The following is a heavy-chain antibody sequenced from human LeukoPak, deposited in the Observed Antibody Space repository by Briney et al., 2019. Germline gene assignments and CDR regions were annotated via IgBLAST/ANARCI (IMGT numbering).Heavy chain of an antibody. J-gene: IGHJ4*02. CDR3: ARHPFATPFDY. V-gene: IGHV4-59*08. CDR1: GGSISNYY. Sequence: SETLSLTCTVSGGSISNYYWTWIRQPPGKGLEWIGYIYYSGSTNYNPSLKSRVTMSLDTSNNQVSLRLSSVTAADTAVYYCARHPFATPFDYWGRGTLLTVSS. D-gene: IGHD2-15*01. CDR2: IYYSGST.